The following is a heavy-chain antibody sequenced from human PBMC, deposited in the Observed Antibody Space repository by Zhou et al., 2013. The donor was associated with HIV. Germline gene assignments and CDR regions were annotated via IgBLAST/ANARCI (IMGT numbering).Heavy chain of an antibody. V-gene: IGHV1-8*02. Sequence: QVQLVQSGAEVKKPGASVKVSCKASGYTFSSYDINWVRQATGQGLEWMGWMHPNSGNTGYAQKFQDRVTMTRNTSISTAYMELSSLRSEDTAVYYCARDDSSGWPEGFDYWGQGTLVTVSS. CDR2: MHPNSGNT. J-gene: IGHJ4*02. D-gene: IGHD6-19*01. CDR1: GYTFSSYD. CDR3: ARDDSSGWPEGFDY.